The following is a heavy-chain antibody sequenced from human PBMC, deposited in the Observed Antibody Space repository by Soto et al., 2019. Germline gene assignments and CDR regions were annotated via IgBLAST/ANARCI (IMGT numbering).Heavy chain of an antibody. CDR3: ARSYDQFGY. CDR2: FIPIFAIA. J-gene: IGHJ4*02. D-gene: IGHD5-12*01. V-gene: IGHV1-69*12. CDR1: GGTFSS. Sequence: QVQLVQSGAEVKKPGSSVKVSCKASGGTFSSSWVRQAPGQGLEWMGGFIPIFAIANYAQKFQGRVTITADESTSTVYMELSSLRSEDTAVYYCARSYDQFGYWGQGTLVTVSS.